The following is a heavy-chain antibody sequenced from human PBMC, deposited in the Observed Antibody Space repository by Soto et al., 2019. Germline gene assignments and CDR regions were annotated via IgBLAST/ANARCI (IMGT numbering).Heavy chain of an antibody. D-gene: IGHD6-6*01. CDR2: IRWDGGST. Sequence: GGSLRLSCAASGFTFDDYAMHWVRQAPGKGLEWVSIIRWDGGSTYYADSVKGRFTISRDNSKNSLYLQMNSLRAEDAALYYCAEEGYSSSSGYYLDYWGQGTLVTVSS. V-gene: IGHV3-43D*03. J-gene: IGHJ4*02. CDR1: GFTFDDYA. CDR3: AEEGYSSSSGYYLDY.